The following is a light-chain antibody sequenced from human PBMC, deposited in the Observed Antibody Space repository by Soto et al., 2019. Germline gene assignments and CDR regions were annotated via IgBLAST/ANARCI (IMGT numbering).Light chain of an antibody. CDR2: DVK. CDR3: CSYSLSDTPVI. V-gene: IGLV2-14*01. CDR1: NNDVGGYSY. J-gene: IGLJ2*01. Sequence: QSALTQPASVSGSPGQSINISCTGTNNDVGGYSYVSWYQHHPGKSPKLIISDVKNRPSAISTRFSGSKSGNTASLTISGLPADDEAAYYCCSYSLSDTPVIFGGGTKLTVL.